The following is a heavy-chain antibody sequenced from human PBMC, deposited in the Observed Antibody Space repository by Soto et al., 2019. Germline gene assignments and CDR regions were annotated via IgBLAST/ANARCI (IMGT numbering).Heavy chain of an antibody. CDR1: GYTFTSYD. CDR3: ARGPYYYCYMDV. Sequence: QVQLVQSGAEVKKPGASVKVSCKASGYTFTSYDINWVRQATGQGLEWMGWMNPNSGNTGYAQKFQGSLTMTRNTSISTAYIELSSLRSEDTAVYYCARGPYYYCYMDVWGKGTTVTVSS. CDR2: MNPNSGNT. J-gene: IGHJ6*03. V-gene: IGHV1-8*01.